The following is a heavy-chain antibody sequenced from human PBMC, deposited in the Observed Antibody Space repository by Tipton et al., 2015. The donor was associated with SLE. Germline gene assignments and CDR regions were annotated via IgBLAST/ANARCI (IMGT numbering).Heavy chain of an antibody. CDR2: IYHSGST. J-gene: IGHJ3*02. Sequence: TLSLTCTVSGYSNSRGYSWAWIRQLPGKRLEWIGSIYHSGSTYYSPSLKSRVTISVDTSKNQFSLKLSSVTAADTAVYYCARGSGGSSSDAFSIWGQGTMGKVSS. CDR1: GYSNSRGYS. V-gene: IGHV4-38-2*02. D-gene: IGHD6-6*01. CDR3: ARGSGGSSSDAFSI.